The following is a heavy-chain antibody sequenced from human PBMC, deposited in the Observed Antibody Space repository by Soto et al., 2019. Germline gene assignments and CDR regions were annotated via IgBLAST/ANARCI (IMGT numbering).Heavy chain of an antibody. J-gene: IGHJ4*02. CDR1: GFTFGKYW. CDR2: MNSDGTTI. CDR3: ATAEVDY. V-gene: IGHV3-74*01. Sequence: PGGSLRLSCAASGFTFGKYWMHWVRQAPGKGLEWVSRMNSDGTTINYADSVKGRFTVPRDNAKNTLYLQMNSLRAEDTAVYYCATAEVDYWGPGTLVTVSS.